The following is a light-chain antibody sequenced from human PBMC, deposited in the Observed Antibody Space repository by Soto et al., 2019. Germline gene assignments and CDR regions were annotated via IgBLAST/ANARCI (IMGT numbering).Light chain of an antibody. V-gene: IGKV4-1*01. CDR3: QQYSAAVST. J-gene: IGKJ2*01. Sequence: DIVMTQSPDSLAVSLGERATINCKSSQSVLYSSTNKNYLAWYQHRPGQPPKLLLYWASVRESGVPERFSGTGSGTDFTLTISSLQSEDAAVYYCQQYSAAVSTFGQGTKLEI. CDR1: QSVLYSSTNKNY. CDR2: WAS.